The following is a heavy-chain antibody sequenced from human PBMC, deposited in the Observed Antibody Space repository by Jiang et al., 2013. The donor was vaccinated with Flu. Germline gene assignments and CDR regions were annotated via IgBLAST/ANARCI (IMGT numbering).Heavy chain of an antibody. CDR1: GFTSSNAW. J-gene: IGHJ4*02. D-gene: IGHD3-3*01. Sequence: VQLVESGGGLVKPGGSLRLSCAASGFTSSNAWMSWVRQGKGLEWVGRIKSKTDGGTTDYAAPVKGRFTISRDDSKNTVFLEMNSLKIEDTGVYYCTTDLAESYDFWSGWNYVEYWGQGTLVTVSS. V-gene: IGHV3-15*01. CDR3: TTDLAESYDFWSGWNYVEY. CDR2: IKSKTDGGTT.